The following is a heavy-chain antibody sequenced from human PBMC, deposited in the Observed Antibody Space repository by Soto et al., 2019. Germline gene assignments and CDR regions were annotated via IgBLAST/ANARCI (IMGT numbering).Heavy chain of an antibody. V-gene: IGHV3-30*18. J-gene: IGHJ4*02. CDR1: GFTFSSYG. Sequence: QVQLVESGGGVVQPGRSLRLSCAASGFTFSSYGMHWVRQAPGTGLEWVAVISYDGSNKYYADSVKGRFTISRDNFKNTLYLQMSSLRAEDTVGYYWAKGLSYSVIAYWGQGTLVTASS. CDR3: AKGLSYSVIAY. D-gene: IGHD5-18*01. CDR2: ISYDGSNK.